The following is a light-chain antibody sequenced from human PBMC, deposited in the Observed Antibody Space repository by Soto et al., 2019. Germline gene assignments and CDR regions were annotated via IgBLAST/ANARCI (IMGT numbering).Light chain of an antibody. J-gene: IGKJ1*01. CDR1: QDITNS. Sequence: DIQMTQSPSSLSASVGDIVTFTCQASQDITNSLNWYQQKPGKAPKLLIYGASTLQSGVPSRFSGSGSGTEFTLTISSLQPEDFATYFCQQLNYYPRTFGQGTKVDI. V-gene: IGKV1-9*01. CDR3: QQLNYYPRT. CDR2: GAS.